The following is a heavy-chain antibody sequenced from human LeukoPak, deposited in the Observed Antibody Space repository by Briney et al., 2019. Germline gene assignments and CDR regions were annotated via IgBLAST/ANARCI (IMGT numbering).Heavy chain of an antibody. Sequence: ASVKVSCKASGYTFTSYYMHWVRQAPGQGLEWMGIINPSGGSTSYAQKFQGRVTMTRDTSTSTVYMELSSLRSEDTAVHYCARDYYDSSGPLYNWFDPWGQGTLVTVSS. CDR3: ARDYYDSSGPLYNWFDP. CDR1: GYTFTSYY. D-gene: IGHD3-22*01. J-gene: IGHJ5*02. CDR2: INPSGGST. V-gene: IGHV1-46*01.